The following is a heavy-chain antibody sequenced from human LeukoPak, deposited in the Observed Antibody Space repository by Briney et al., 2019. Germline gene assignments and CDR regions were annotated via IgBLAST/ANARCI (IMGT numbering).Heavy chain of an antibody. CDR3: TRYNNDHFDH. CDR1: GFTFGGYG. Sequence: GSLRLSCAGSGFTFGGYGMHWFRQTPGKGLEWVAVIAYDGSRAFYADSVKGRFTISRDNSKNTMSEQMDDLRAEDTAVYYCTRYNNDHFDHWGQGTLVTVSS. D-gene: IGHD1-14*01. V-gene: IGHV3-33*01. J-gene: IGHJ4*02. CDR2: IAYDGSRA.